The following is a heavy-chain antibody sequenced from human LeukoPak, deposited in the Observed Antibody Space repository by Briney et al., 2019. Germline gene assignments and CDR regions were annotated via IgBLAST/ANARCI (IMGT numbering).Heavy chain of an antibody. J-gene: IGHJ6*02. CDR2: IYSGGST. D-gene: IGHD3-22*01. V-gene: IGHV3-66*01. Sequence: GGSLRLSCAASGFTVSGNYMNWVRQAPGKGLEWVSLIYSGGSTYYADSVKGRFTISRDSSKNTLYLQMNSLRAEDTAVYYCAGDPRYDSSGFFYGMDVWGQGTTVTVSS. CDR1: GFTVSGNY. CDR3: AGDPRYDSSGFFYGMDV.